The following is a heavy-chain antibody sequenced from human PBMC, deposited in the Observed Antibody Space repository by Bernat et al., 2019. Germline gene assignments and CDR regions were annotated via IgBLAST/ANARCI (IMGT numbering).Heavy chain of an antibody. J-gene: IGHJ4*02. D-gene: IGHD2-8*02. CDR3: ARDSGTGGVVDY. Sequence: QVQLVESGGGVVQPGRSLRLSCAASGFTFSSYGMHWVRQAPGKGLEWVAVIWYDGSNKYYADSVKGRFTISRDNSKNKLYLQMNSLRAGDTAVYYCARDSGTGGVVDYWGQGTLVTVSS. CDR2: IWYDGSNK. CDR1: GFTFSSYG. V-gene: IGHV3-33*01.